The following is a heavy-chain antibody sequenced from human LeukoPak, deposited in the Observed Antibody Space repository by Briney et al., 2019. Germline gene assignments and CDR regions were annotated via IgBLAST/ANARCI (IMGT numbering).Heavy chain of an antibody. Sequence: GRSLRLSCAASGFTFSSYGMHWVRQAPGKGLEWVAVISYDGSNKYYADSVKGRFTISRDNSKNTLYLQMNSLRAEDTAVYYCAKDQAITFGGVYLWSQGTLVTVSS. J-gene: IGHJ5*02. CDR3: AKDQAITFGGVYL. V-gene: IGHV3-30*18. CDR2: ISYDGSNK. D-gene: IGHD3-16*01. CDR1: GFTFSSYG.